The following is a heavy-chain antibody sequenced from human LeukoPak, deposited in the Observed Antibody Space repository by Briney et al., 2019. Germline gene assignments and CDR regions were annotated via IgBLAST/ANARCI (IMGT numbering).Heavy chain of an antibody. CDR2: ISSNGGST. J-gene: IGHJ3*02. D-gene: IGHD3-10*01. V-gene: IGHV3-64*01. Sequence: PGGSLRLSCAASGFTFSSYAMHWVRQAPGKGLEYVSAISSNGGSTYYANSVKGRFTISRDNSKNTLYLQMGSLRAEDMAVYYCAREPVSYYYGSGSNRNAFDIWGQGTMVTVSS. CDR1: GFTFSSYA. CDR3: AREPVSYYYGSGSNRNAFDI.